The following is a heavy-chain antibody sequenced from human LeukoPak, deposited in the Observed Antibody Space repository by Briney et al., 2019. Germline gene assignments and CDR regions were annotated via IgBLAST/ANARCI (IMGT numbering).Heavy chain of an antibody. V-gene: IGHV4-59*01. CDR1: GGSISSYY. D-gene: IGHD3-22*01. CDR3: ARYYYDANYYYYYMDV. CDR2: IYYSGST. Sequence: SETLSLTCTVSGGSISSYYWSWIRQPPGKGLEWIGYIYYSGSTNYNPSLKSRVTISVDTSKNQFSLKLSSVTAADTAVYYCARYYYDANYYYYYMDVWGKGTTVTISS. J-gene: IGHJ6*03.